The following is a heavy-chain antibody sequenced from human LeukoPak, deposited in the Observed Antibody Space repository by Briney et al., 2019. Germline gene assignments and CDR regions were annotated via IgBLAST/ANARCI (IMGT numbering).Heavy chain of an antibody. CDR3: AGTTVVTLHDAFDI. V-gene: IGHV4-39*01. Sequence: SETLSLTCTVSGGSISSSSYYWGWIRQPPGQGLEWIGSIYYSGSTYYNPSLKSRVTISVDTSKNQFSLKLSSVTAADTAVYYCAGTTVVTLHDAFDIWGQGTMVTVSS. D-gene: IGHD4-23*01. CDR2: IYYSGST. J-gene: IGHJ3*02. CDR1: GGSISSSSYY.